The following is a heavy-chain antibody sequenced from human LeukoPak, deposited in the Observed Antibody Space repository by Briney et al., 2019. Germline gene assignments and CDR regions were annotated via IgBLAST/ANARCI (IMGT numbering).Heavy chain of an antibody. Sequence: PSETLSLTCTVSGGPIRSGRDYWSRIRQPAGRGLEWIGHFYTSGSTNYNPSLKSRVTISGDTSKNQFSLKLNSVTAADTAVYYCARGSVGGGNYYNYYMDVWGKGTTVTVSS. CDR1: GGPIRSGRDY. V-gene: IGHV4-61*09. CDR3: ARGSVGGGNYYNYYMDV. CDR2: FYTSGST. D-gene: IGHD5/OR15-5a*01. J-gene: IGHJ6*03.